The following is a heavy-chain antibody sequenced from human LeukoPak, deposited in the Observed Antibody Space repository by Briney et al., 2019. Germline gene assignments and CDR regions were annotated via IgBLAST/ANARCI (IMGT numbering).Heavy chain of an antibody. D-gene: IGHD3-22*01. CDR2: IIPIFGIA. Sequence: GASVKVSCKASGGTFSSYAISWVRQAPGQGLEWMGRIIPIFGIANYAQKFQRRVTITADKSTSTAYMELSRLRSEDTAVYYCSRWGEDYYDSSGYYHDWGQGTLVTVSS. J-gene: IGHJ4*02. CDR3: SRWGEDYYDSSGYYHD. CDR1: GGTFSSYA. V-gene: IGHV1-69*04.